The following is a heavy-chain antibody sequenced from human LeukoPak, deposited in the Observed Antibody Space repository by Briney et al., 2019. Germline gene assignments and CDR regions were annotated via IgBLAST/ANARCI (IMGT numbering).Heavy chain of an antibody. V-gene: IGHV1-8*01. D-gene: IGHD6-19*01. CDR1: GYTFTSYD. Sequence: GASVKVSCKASGYTFTSYDINWVRQATGQGLEWMGWMNPNSGNTGYAQKFQGRVTMTRNTSISTAYMELRSLRSDDTAVYYCASLSYSSGWTGDYWGQGTLVTVSS. J-gene: IGHJ4*02. CDR3: ASLSYSSGWTGDY. CDR2: MNPNSGNT.